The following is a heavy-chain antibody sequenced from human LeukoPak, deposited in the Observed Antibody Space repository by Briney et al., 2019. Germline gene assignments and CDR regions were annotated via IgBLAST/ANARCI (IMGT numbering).Heavy chain of an antibody. CDR3: ARHIPHGSGSYYKPHRGYGMDV. D-gene: IGHD3-10*01. V-gene: IGHV4-39*01. J-gene: IGHJ6*02. CDR1: GGSISSSSYY. CDR2: IYYSGST. Sequence: SETLSLTCTVSGGSISSSSYYWGWIRQPPGKGLEWIGSIYYSGSTYDNPYFKSRSTISVDPSKNHCSLKLSSVTAADTAVYYCARHIPHGSGSYYKPHRGYGMDVWGQGTTVTVSS.